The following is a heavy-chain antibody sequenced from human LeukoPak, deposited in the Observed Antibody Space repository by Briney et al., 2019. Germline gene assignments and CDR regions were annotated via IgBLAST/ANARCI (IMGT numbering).Heavy chain of an antibody. D-gene: IGHD6-13*01. CDR1: GYSISSGYY. CDR2: IYHSGST. Sequence: SETLSLTCTVSGYSISSGYYWGWIRQPPGKGLEWIGSIYHSGSTYYNPSLKSRVTISVDTSKNQFSLKLSSVTAADTAVYYCARAAAAVSTHDYWGQGTLVTVSS. J-gene: IGHJ4*02. V-gene: IGHV4-38-2*02. CDR3: ARAAAAVSTHDY.